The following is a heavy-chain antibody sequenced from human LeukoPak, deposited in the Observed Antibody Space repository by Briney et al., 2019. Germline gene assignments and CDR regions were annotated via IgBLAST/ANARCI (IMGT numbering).Heavy chain of an antibody. CDR1: GFTFSSYS. V-gene: IGHV3-21*01. J-gene: IGHJ3*01. CDR3: ARDEWGDAFDL. CDR2: ISSSSSYI. D-gene: IGHD1-26*01. Sequence: GGSLRLSCAASGFTFSSYSMNWVRQAPGKGLEWVSSISSSSSYIHSADSVRGRFTNSRDNAKNSLFLQMNSLRAEDTAVYYCARDEWGDAFDLWGQGTMVTVFS.